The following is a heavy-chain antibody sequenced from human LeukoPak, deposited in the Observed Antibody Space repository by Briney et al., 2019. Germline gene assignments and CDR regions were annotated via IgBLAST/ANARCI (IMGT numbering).Heavy chain of an antibody. CDR2: ISRGSSAI. CDR1: GFTFSAYS. CDR3: ARDAAWPPQDFDC. V-gene: IGHV3-48*01. D-gene: IGHD2-15*01. J-gene: IGHJ4*02. Sequence: GSLRLSCXASGFTFSAYSMAWVRQAAGKGLEWVPYISRGSSAIYYADSVKGRFTISRDNARNSLSLQMNSLRVDDTAVYYCARDAAWPPQDFDCWGQGTLVTVSS.